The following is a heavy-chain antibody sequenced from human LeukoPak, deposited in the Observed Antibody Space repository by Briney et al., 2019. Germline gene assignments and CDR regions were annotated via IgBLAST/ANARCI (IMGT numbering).Heavy chain of an antibody. J-gene: IGHJ4*02. CDR3: ARVRGVIIVDY. D-gene: IGHD3-10*01. V-gene: IGHV4-59*01. Sequence: SGTLSLTCTVSGGSISSYYWSWIRQPPGKGLEWIGYIYYSGSTNYNPSLKSRVTISVDTSKNQFSPKLSSVTAADTAVYYCARVRGVIIVDYWGQGTLVTVSS. CDR2: IYYSGST. CDR1: GGSISSYY.